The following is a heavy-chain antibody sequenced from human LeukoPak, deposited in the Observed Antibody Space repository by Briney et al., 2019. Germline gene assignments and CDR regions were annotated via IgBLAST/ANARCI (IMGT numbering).Heavy chain of an antibody. CDR1: GFSLTTSPMG. CDR3: AQTRFAFGGGYFDY. Sequence: SGPTLVKPTQTLTLTCTVSGFSLTTSPMGVGWIRQPPGRALEWLALIYWDDDRRYSPSLKNTHTITKDTSKNQVVLTMTNVDPVDTATYFCAQTRFAFGGGYFDYWGQGTLVTVSS. D-gene: IGHD3-16*01. V-gene: IGHV2-5*02. CDR2: IYWDDDR. J-gene: IGHJ4*02.